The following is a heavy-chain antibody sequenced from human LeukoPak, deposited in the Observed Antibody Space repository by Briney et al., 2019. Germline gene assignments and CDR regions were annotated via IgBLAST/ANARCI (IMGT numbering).Heavy chain of an antibody. CDR2: INHSGST. D-gene: IGHD2-2*02. CDR3: ARRYCSSTSCYTEVGNWFDP. J-gene: IGHJ5*02. CDR1: GGSFSGYY. V-gene: IGHV4-34*01. Sequence: SETLSLTCAVYGGSFSGYYWSWIRQPPGKGLEWIGEINHSGSTNYNPSLKSRVTISVHTSKNQFSLKLSSVTAADTAVYYCARRYCSSTSCYTEVGNWFDPWGQGTLVTVSS.